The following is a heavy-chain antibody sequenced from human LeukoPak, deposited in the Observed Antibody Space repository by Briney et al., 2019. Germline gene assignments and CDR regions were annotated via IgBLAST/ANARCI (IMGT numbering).Heavy chain of an antibody. D-gene: IGHD2-2*01. Sequence: GESLKISCKGSGYSFTSYWIGWVRQLPGKGLDWMGIIYPGDSDTRYSPSFQGQVTISADKSISTAYLQWSSLKASDTAMYYCARAGSTSCYVWCAFDIWGQGTMVTVSS. CDR2: IYPGDSDT. V-gene: IGHV5-51*01. CDR3: ARAGSTSCYVWCAFDI. J-gene: IGHJ3*02. CDR1: GYSFTSYW.